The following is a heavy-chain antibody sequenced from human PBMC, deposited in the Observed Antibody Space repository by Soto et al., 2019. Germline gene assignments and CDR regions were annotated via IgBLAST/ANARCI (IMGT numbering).Heavy chain of an antibody. J-gene: IGHJ1*01. V-gene: IGHV1-3*01. CDR1: GYTFTSYA. Sequence: QVQLVQSGAEVKKPGASVKVSCKASGYTFTSYAMHWVRQAPGQRLEWMGWINAGNGNTKYSQKFQGRVTITRDTSASTAYMELSSLRFEDTAVYYCARVPCSGGSCYSIPYFQHWGQGTLVTVSS. CDR2: INAGNGNT. CDR3: ARVPCSGGSCYSIPYFQH. D-gene: IGHD2-15*01.